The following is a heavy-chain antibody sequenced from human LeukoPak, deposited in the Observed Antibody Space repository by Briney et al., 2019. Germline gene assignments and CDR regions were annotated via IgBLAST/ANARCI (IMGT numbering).Heavy chain of an antibody. J-gene: IGHJ5*02. D-gene: IGHD1-7*01. CDR1: GYTFTGYY. CDR3: ARELSITGTTSWIDP. Sequence: ASVKVSCKASGYTFTGYYMHWVRQAPGQGLEWMGWINPNSGGTNYAQKFQGRVTMTRDTSISTAYMELSRLRSDDTAVYYCARELSITGTTSWIDPWGQGTLVTVSS. V-gene: IGHV1-2*02. CDR2: INPNSGGT.